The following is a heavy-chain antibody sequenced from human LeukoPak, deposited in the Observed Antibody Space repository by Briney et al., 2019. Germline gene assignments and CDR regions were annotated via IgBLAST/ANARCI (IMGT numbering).Heavy chain of an antibody. CDR1: GFTFSGFS. CDR3: ARTAVRGVACDY. CDR2: ISTSSRST. D-gene: IGHD3-10*01. J-gene: IGHJ4*02. Sequence: GGSLRLSCTASGFTFSGFSMHWVRQAPGKGLEWLSYISTSSRSTYYADSVKGRFTISRDNAKNTLFLDMHSLRPGDSAVYYCARTAVRGVACDYWGQGTLLTVSS. V-gene: IGHV3-48*01.